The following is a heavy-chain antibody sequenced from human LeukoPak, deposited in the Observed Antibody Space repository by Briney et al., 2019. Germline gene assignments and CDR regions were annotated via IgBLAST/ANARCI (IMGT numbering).Heavy chain of an antibody. Sequence: SETLSLTCTVSGGSISSGGYYWSWIRQHAGQGLEWIGYIYYSGSTYYNPSLKSRVTISVDTSKNQFSLKLSSVTAADTAVYYCARDRTRFPHAFDIWGQGTMVTVSS. V-gene: IGHV4-31*03. D-gene: IGHD3-3*01. J-gene: IGHJ3*02. CDR2: IYYSGST. CDR3: ARDRTRFPHAFDI. CDR1: GGSISSGGYY.